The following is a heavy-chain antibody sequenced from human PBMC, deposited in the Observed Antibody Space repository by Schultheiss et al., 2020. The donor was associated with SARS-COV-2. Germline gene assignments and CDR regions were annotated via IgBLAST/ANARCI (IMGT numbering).Heavy chain of an antibody. CDR1: GGSISSSSYY. J-gene: IGHJ6*02. CDR3: ARGRGARYVAYYSYYYGMDV. CDR2: INHGEAT. D-gene: IGHD4/OR15-4a*01. Sequence: SETLSLTCTVSGGSISSSSYYWGWIRQPPGKGLEWIGEINHGEATNYNPSLKSRVTISVDTFKKQFSLKLNSVTAADTAVYFCARGRGARYVAYYSYYYGMDVWGQGTTVTVSS. V-gene: IGHV4-39*07.